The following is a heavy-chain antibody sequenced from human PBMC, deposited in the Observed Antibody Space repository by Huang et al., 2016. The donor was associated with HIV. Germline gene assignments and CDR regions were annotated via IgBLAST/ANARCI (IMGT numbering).Heavy chain of an antibody. J-gene: IGHJ4*02. Sequence: VKRVRLGAEVKRPGEPLRIPFRGSGYSLRSYWIAWVRQMPGKGLGWMGIIFPDDSDTTYSPSFEGQVTISADKSIGTAYLQWSSLKASNTAMYYCARRFSSSSGYFDYWGQGSLVTVSS. CDR3: ARRFSSSSGYFDY. V-gene: IGHV5-51*03. CDR2: IFPDDSDT. CDR1: GYSLRSYW. D-gene: IGHD6-6*01.